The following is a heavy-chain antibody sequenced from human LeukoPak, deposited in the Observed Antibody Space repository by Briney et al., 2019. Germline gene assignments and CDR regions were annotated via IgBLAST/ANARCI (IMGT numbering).Heavy chain of an antibody. V-gene: IGHV4-39*07. CDR1: GVSISNTRYY. CDR2: IYHSGNT. CDR3: ARDAYDSSGYSFDY. J-gene: IGHJ4*02. D-gene: IGHD3-22*01. Sequence: SETLSLTCTVSGVSISNTRYYWAWVRQPPGKGLEWIGEIYHSGNTNYNPSLKSRVTISVDKSKNQFSLKLSSVTAADTAVYYCARDAYDSSGYSFDYWGQGTLVTVSS.